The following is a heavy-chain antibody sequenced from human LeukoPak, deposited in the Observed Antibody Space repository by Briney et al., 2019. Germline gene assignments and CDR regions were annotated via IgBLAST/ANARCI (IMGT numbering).Heavy chain of an antibody. CDR3: ARGAYYYDSSGYYDEGYFDY. D-gene: IGHD3-22*01. J-gene: IGHJ4*02. CDR2: INWNGGST. V-gene: IGHV3-20*04. CDR1: GFTFDDYG. Sequence: AGGSLRLSCAASGFTFDDYGMSWVRHAPGKGMEWVSGINWNGGSTVYADSVKGRFTISRDNDKNSLYVQMNSLRAQDTALYYCARGAYYYDSSGYYDEGYFDYWGQGTLVTVSS.